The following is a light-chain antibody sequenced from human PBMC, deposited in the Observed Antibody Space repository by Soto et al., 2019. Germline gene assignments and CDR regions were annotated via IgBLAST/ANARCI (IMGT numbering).Light chain of an antibody. CDR1: QSVDSN. CDR3: QQYNNWWT. Sequence: EILMTQSPATLSVSPGERATLSCRASQSVDSNLAWYQQKPGQAPRLLIYGASTRATGISARFSGSGSGTEFTLTISSLQSEDFEVYYCQQYNNWWTFGQGTKVDI. V-gene: IGKV3-15*01. CDR2: GAS. J-gene: IGKJ1*01.